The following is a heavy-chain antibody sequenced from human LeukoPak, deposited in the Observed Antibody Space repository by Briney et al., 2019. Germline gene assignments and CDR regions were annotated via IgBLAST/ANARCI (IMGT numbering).Heavy chain of an antibody. CDR1: GGSISSGGYS. J-gene: IGHJ4*02. CDR2: IYYSGST. Sequence: PSETLSLTCAVSGGSISSGGYSWSWIRQPPGKGLEWIGYIYYSGSTYYNPSLKSRVTISVDTSKNQFSLKLSSVTAADTAVYYCARHLGEIDYWGQGTLVTVSS. D-gene: IGHD3-10*01. V-gene: IGHV4-31*11. CDR3: ARHLGEIDY.